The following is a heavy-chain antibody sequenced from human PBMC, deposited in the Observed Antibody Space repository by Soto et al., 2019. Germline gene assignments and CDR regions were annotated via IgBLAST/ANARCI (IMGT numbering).Heavy chain of an antibody. V-gene: IGHV3-74*01. CDR3: TSGYYSYYFDY. CDR2: ISSGGTST. D-gene: IGHD3-3*01. Sequence: GGSLRLSCAASGFTFSSYWMHLVRQTPGKGLVWVSRISSGGTSTSYEDSVKGRFTISRDNAKDTLYLQMNSLRAEDTAVYYCTSGYYSYYFDYWGQGTLVTVSS. CDR1: GFTFSSYW. J-gene: IGHJ4*02.